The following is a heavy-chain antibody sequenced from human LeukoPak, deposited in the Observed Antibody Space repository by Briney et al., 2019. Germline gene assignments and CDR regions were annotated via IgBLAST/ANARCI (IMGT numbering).Heavy chain of an antibody. Sequence: ASVKVSCKASGYTFTSYDINWVRQATGQGLEWMGWMNPNSGNTGYAQKFQGRVTMTRNTSISTAYMELSSLRSEDTAVYYCARGLRSSSWYEYYYYYMDVWGKGTTVTISS. D-gene: IGHD6-13*01. CDR3: ARGLRSSSWYEYYYYYMDV. CDR2: MNPNSGNT. V-gene: IGHV1-8*01. J-gene: IGHJ6*03. CDR1: GYTFTSYD.